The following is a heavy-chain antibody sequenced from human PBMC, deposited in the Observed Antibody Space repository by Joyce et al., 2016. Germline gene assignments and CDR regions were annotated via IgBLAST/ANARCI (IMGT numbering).Heavy chain of an antibody. V-gene: IGHV1-18*04. J-gene: IGHJ5*02. D-gene: IGHD3-22*01. Sequence: QVQLVQSGAEVKKPGASVKVSCKASGYTFNNYGISWVRQAPGEGFEWMGWISGYNGNTNYVQTRQGRVTMTTDTSTSTAYMELRSLRSDGTAVYYCARGGYYDSTYRYDPWGQGTLVTVSS. CDR2: ISGYNGNT. CDR1: GYTFNNYG. CDR3: ARGGYYDSTYRYDP.